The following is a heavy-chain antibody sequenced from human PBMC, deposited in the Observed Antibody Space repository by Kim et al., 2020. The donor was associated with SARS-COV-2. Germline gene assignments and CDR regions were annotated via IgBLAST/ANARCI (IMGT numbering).Heavy chain of an antibody. Sequence: GGSLRLSCAASGFTVSSNYMSWVRQAPGKGLEWVSVIYSGGSTYYAAPVKGRFTISRDNSKNTLYLQMNSLRAEDTAVYYCASLVSSKGKRGHGSGWYIDYWGQGTLVTVSS. D-gene: IGHD6-19*01. V-gene: IGHV3-53*01. CDR2: IYSGGST. J-gene: IGHJ4*02. CDR3: ASLVSSKGKRGHGSGWYIDY. CDR1: GFTVSSNY.